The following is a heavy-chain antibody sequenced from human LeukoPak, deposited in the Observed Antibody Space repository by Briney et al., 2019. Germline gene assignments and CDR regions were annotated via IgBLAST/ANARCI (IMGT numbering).Heavy chain of an antibody. CDR2: ICYSGST. V-gene: IGHV4-31*03. J-gene: IGHJ5*02. D-gene: IGHD3-10*01. CDR1: GGSISSGGYY. Sequence: PSETLSLTCTVSGGSISSGGYYWSWIRQHPGKGLEWIGYICYSGSTYYNPSLKSRVTISVDTSKNQFSLKLSSVTAADTAVYYCARGGIGATMVRGVPSPGNWFDPWGQGTLVTVSS. CDR3: ARGGIGATMVRGVPSPGNWFDP.